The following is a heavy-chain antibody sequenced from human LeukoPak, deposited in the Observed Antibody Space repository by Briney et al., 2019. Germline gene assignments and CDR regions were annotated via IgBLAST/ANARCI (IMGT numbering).Heavy chain of an antibody. V-gene: IGHV4-34*01. CDR1: GGSFSGYY. J-gene: IGHJ4*02. CDR2: INHSGST. CDR3: AGSSSWYDPLDY. D-gene: IGHD6-13*01. Sequence: WETLSLTCAVYGGSFSGYYWSWIRQPPGKGLEWIGEINHSGSTNYNPSLKSRVTISVDTSKNQFSLKLSSMTAADTAVYYCAGSSSWYDPLDYWGQGTLVTVSS.